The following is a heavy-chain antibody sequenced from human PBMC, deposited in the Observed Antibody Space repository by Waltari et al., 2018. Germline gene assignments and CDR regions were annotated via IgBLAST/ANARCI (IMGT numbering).Heavy chain of an antibody. CDR1: GYTFTAYN. CDR2: VDPEDGET. CDR3: ATLELATGDYNWFDP. J-gene: IGHJ5*02. D-gene: IGHD7-27*01. V-gene: IGHV1-69-2*01. Sequence: EVQLVQSGAEVKKPGATGKISCKVSGYTFTAYNMHWVQQAPGKGLEWMGLVDPEDGETIYAEKFQGRVTITADTSTDTAYMELSSLRSEDTAVYYCATLELATGDYNWFDPWGQGTLVTVSA.